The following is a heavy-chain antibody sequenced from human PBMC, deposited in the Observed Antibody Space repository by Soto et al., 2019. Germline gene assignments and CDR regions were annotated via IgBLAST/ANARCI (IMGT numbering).Heavy chain of an antibody. D-gene: IGHD3-3*02. CDR1: GGSISTNY. J-gene: IGHJ5*02. CDR2: IYYSGST. V-gene: IGHV4-59*04. Sequence: SLTCTVSGGSISTNYWSWIRQPPGKGLEWIGYIYYSGSTYYNPSLKSRVTISVDTSKNQFSLKLSSVTAADTAVYYCASPKIAFYNWFDPWGQGTLVTVSS. CDR3: ASPKIAFYNWFDP.